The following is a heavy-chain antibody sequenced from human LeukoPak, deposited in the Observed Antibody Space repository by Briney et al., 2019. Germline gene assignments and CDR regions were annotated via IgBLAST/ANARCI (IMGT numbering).Heavy chain of an antibody. CDR2: IYYIGST. V-gene: IGHV4-30-4*01. J-gene: IGHJ4*02. Sequence: PSETLSLTCTVSGGSISSGDYYWSWVRQPPGKGLEWIGYIYYIGSTYYNPSLKSRVIISVDTSKNQFSLKLSSVTAADTAVYYCAREHVAAAGKDYWGRGTLVTVFS. CDR1: GGSISSGDYY. D-gene: IGHD6-13*01. CDR3: AREHVAAAGKDY.